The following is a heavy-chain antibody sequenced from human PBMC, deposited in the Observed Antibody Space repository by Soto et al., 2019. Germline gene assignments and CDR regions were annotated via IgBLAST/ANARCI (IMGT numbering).Heavy chain of an antibody. J-gene: IGHJ3*02. Sequence: ASVKVSCKASGYTFTSYDINWVRQATGQGLEWMGWMNPNSGNTGYAQKFQGRVTMTRNTSISTAYMELSSLRSEDTAVYYCARGPFVVIVLMVYAGSAFDIRGQGTIVTVSS. V-gene: IGHV1-8*01. CDR3: ARGPFVVIVLMVYAGSAFDI. D-gene: IGHD2-8*01. CDR1: GYTFTSYD. CDR2: MNPNSGNT.